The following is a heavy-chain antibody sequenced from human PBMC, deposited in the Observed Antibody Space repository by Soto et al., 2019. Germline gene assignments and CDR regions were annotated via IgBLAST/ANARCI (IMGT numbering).Heavy chain of an antibody. Sequence: ASVKVSCKASGYTFTGYYMHWVRQAPGQGLEWMGWINPNSGGTNYAQKFQGRVTMTRDTSISTAYMELSRLRSDDTAVYYCARDRSHVTIFGVVIIPNYGMDVWGQGSTVTVSS. D-gene: IGHD3-3*01. CDR2: INPNSGGT. J-gene: IGHJ6*02. CDR3: ARDRSHVTIFGVVIIPNYGMDV. V-gene: IGHV1-2*02. CDR1: GYTFTGYY.